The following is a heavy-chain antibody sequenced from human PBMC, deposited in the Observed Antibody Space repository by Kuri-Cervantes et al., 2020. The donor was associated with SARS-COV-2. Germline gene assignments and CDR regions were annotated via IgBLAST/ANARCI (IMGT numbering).Heavy chain of an antibody. CDR2: ISYDGSNK. Sequence: GESLKISCAASGFTFSSYGMHWVRQAPGKGLEWVAVISYDGSNKYYADSVKGRFTISRDNSKNTLYLQMNSLRAEDTAVYYCARDGYYDFWSGILRDSRTESYFDYWGQGTLVTVSS. J-gene: IGHJ4*02. D-gene: IGHD3-3*01. CDR1: GFTFSSYG. V-gene: IGHV3-30*03. CDR3: ARDGYYDFWSGILRDSRTESYFDY.